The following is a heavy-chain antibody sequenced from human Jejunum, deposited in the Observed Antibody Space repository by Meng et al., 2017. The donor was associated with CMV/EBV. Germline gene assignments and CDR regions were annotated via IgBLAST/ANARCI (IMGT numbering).Heavy chain of an antibody. CDR2: IYRGDDK. D-gene: IGHD1-26*01. CDR3: AHFVGGYYPSRPDY. CDR1: GFSPSTSGEG. V-gene: IGHV2-5*02. J-gene: IGHJ4*02. Sequence: QITLHEPGSTLVKPTQTLTLTCSFSGFSPSTSGEGVGWIRQPPGKALEWLALIYRGDDKRYSPSLNSRLTIAKDTSKNEVVLTLTNMGPIDTGTYYCAHFVGGYYPSRPDYWGQGTLVTVSS.